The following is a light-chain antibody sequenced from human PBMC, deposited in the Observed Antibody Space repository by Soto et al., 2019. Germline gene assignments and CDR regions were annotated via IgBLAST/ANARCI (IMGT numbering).Light chain of an antibody. V-gene: IGLV2-14*03. Sequence: QSVLTQPASVSGSPGQSITISCTGTSSDVVGYNYVSWYRHHPGKAPKLMIFDVSNRPSGVSNRFSGSTSGNTASLTISGLQPEDEADYYCSSYTTTNTRQIVFGTGTGQRP. J-gene: IGLJ1*01. CDR1: SSDVVGYNY. CDR3: SSYTTTNTRQIV. CDR2: DVS.